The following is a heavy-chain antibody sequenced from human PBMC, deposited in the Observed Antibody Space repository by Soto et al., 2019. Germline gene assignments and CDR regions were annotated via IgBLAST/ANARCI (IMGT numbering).Heavy chain of an antibody. CDR3: ARADCSSTSCYAYYYYGMDV. D-gene: IGHD2-2*01. V-gene: IGHV1-69*13. J-gene: IGHJ6*02. Sequence: SVKVSGKASGGTFSSYAISWVRQAPGQGLEWMGGIIPIFGTANYAQKFQGRVTITADESTSTAYMELSSLRSEDTAVYYCARADCSSTSCYAYYYYGMDVWGQGTTVIVSS. CDR2: IIPIFGTA. CDR1: GGTFSSYA.